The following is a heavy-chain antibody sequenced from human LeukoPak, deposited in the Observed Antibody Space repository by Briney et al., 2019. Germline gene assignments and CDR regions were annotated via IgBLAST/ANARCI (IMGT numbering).Heavy chain of an antibody. D-gene: IGHD3-10*01. V-gene: IGHV4-4*07. J-gene: IGHJ6*03. CDR2: IYTGGIT. CDR3: ARGDQITVVRGAFTRRSYYYMDV. CDR1: GDSIS. Sequence: PSETLSLTCTVSGDSISRNRQPAGEGLEWIGRIYTGGITNYNPSLKNRVTMSVDTSKKQFSLKLSSVTAADTAVYYCARGDQITVVRGAFTRRSYYYMDVWGKGTTVTVSS.